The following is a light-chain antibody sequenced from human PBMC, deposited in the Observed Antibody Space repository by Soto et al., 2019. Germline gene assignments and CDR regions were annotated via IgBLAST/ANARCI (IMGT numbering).Light chain of an antibody. CDR3: SSFASSNNWV. Sequence: QSVLTQPPSASGSPGQSVTISCTGTSSDVGAYNYVSWYQQHAGKAPKLVIYEVTKRPSGVPDRFSGSKSANTASLTVSGLQAEDEADYYCSSFASSNNWVFGGGTKLTFL. CDR2: EVT. CDR1: SSDVGAYNY. V-gene: IGLV2-8*01. J-gene: IGLJ3*02.